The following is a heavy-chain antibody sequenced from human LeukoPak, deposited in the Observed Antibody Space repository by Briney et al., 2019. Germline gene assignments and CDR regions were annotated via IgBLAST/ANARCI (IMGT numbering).Heavy chain of an antibody. CDR1: EFTFNSYN. V-gene: IGHV3-23*01. CDR2: ISGSGGST. Sequence: TGGSLRLSCAASEFTFNSYNMNWVRQAPGKGLEWVSAISGSGGSTYYADSVKGRFTISRDNSKNTLYLQMNSLRAEDTAVYYCAKGRDYYGSGSDYFDYWGQGTLVTVSS. J-gene: IGHJ4*02. CDR3: AKGRDYYGSGSDYFDY. D-gene: IGHD3-10*01.